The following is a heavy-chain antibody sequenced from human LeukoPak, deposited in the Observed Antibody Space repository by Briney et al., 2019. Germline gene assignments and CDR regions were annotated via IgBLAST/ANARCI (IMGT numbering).Heavy chain of an antibody. CDR1: GFTFRSYA. CDR3: AKDRIASPPQGRFDP. CDR2: ISGSGDIT. Sequence: AGGSLRLSCAASGFTFRSYAMNWVRQAPGKGLEWVSGISGSGDITYYAESVKGRFTISRDNSQNTLYLQMNSLGAEDTAIYYCAKDRIASPPQGRFDPWGQGTLVTVSS. J-gene: IGHJ5*02. D-gene: IGHD6-6*01. V-gene: IGHV3-23*01.